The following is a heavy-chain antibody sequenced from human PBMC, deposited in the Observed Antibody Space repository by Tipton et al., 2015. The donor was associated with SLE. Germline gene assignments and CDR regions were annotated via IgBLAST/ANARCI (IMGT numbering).Heavy chain of an antibody. CDR1: GFTFSSYA. D-gene: IGHD4-11*01. Sequence: SLRLSCAASGFTFSSYAMHGVRQAPGKGLEYVSAISSNGGSTYYANSVKGRFTISRDNSKNTLYLQMGSLRAEDMAVYYCARGRYSNYYFDYWGQGTMVTVSS. CDR2: ISSNGGST. CDR3: ARGRYSNYYFDY. J-gene: IGHJ4*02. V-gene: IGHV3-64*01.